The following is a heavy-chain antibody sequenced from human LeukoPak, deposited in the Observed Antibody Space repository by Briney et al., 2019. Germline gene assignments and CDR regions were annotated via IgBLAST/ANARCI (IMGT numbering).Heavy chain of an antibody. V-gene: IGHV1-18*01. D-gene: IGHD3-10*01. CDR2: ISAYNGNT. J-gene: IGHJ4*02. Sequence: GASVKVSCKASGYTFTSYGISWVRQAPGQGLEWMGWISAYNGNTNYAQKLQGRVTMTTDTSTSTAYMELRSLRSDDTAVYYCARDMVRGVTSPYYFDYWGQGTLVTVSS. CDR3: ARDMVRGVTSPYYFDY. CDR1: GYTFTSYG.